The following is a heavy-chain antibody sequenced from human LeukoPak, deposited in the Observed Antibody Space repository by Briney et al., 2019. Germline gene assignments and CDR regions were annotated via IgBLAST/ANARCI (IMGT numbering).Heavy chain of an antibody. CDR3: ARVDRGEVDY. CDR1: GGSFSGYY. CDR2: INHSGST. D-gene: IGHD3-16*02. V-gene: IGHV4-34*01. J-gene: IGHJ4*02. Sequence: SETLSLTCAVYGGSFSGYYWSWIRQPPGKGLEWIGEINHSGSTNYNPSLKSRVTISVDTSKNQFSLKLSSVTAADTAVYYCARVDRGEVDYWGQGTLVTVSS.